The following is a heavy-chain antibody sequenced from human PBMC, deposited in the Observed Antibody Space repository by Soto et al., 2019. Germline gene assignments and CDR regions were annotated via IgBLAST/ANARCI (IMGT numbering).Heavy chain of an antibody. D-gene: IGHD1-20*01. CDR3: XXXXXXRAVYAFDI. V-gene: IGHV4-31*03. CDR1: GGSVSSGAYY. CDR2: IYYSGST. Sequence: QVQLQESDAGLVKASQTLSLTCTVSGGSVSSGAYYWTWIRQRPGKGLEWIGYIYYSGSTYYSPSLKRRLSISLATSKNQFSLRLSXXXXXXXXXXXXXXXXXRAVYAFDIWGQGTKVTV. J-gene: IGHJ3*02.